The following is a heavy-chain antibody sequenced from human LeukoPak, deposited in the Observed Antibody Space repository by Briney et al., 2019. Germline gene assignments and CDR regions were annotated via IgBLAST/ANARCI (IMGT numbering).Heavy chain of an antibody. CDR1: GGSISSSSYY. J-gene: IGHJ4*02. V-gene: IGHV4-39*01. CDR3: ARLPRDIVVVPAAIRAYYFDY. Sequence: SETLSLTCTVSGGSISSSSYYWGWIRQPPGKGLEWIGSIYYSGSTYYNPSLKSRVTISVDTSKNQFSLKLSSVTAADTAVYYCARLPRDIVVVPAAIRAYYFDYWGQGTLVTVSS. CDR2: IYYSGST. D-gene: IGHD2-2*02.